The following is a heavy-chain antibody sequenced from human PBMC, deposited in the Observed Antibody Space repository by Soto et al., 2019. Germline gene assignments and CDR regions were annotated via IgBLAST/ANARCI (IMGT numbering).Heavy chain of an antibody. V-gene: IGHV3-23*01. CDR1: GFTFSSYA. D-gene: IGHD2-15*01. J-gene: IGHJ3*02. CDR3: AKGYHRGRINDAFDI. Sequence: PGGSLRLSCAASGFTFSSYAMSWVCQAPGKGLEWVSAISGSGGSTYYADSVKGRFTISRDNSKNTLYLQMNSLRAEDTAVYYCAKGYHRGRINDAFDIWGQGTMVTVSS. CDR2: ISGSGGST.